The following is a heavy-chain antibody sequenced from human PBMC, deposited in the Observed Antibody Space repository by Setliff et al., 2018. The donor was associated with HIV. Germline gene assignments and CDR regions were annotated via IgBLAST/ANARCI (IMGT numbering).Heavy chain of an antibody. CDR3: ARGRHYYDILTGYYKEVEYFHY. V-gene: IGHV4-34*01. D-gene: IGHD3-9*01. J-gene: IGHJ4*01. CDR2: ICHTGST. CDR1: DGSFSDYY. Sequence: KPSETLSLTCAVYDGSFSDYYWTWIRQTPGKGLEWIGEICHTGSTNYNPSLKSRVTISVDTSKNQFSLRLTSVTAADTAVYYCARGRHYYDILTGYYKEVEYFHYWGQGTVVTVSS.